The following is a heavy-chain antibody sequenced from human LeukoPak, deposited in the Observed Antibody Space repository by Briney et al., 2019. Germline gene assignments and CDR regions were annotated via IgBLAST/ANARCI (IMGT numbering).Heavy chain of an antibody. V-gene: IGHV4-59*12. CDR1: GGSISSYY. D-gene: IGHD2-21*02. J-gene: IGHJ4*02. Sequence: SETLSLTCGVSGGSISSYYWAWIRQAPGKGLEWIGYIYYAGSTNYNPSLKSRVTMSVDMSRNQFSLHLTSVTAADTAIYYCARGGDWRFDYWGQGTLVTVSS. CDR2: IYYAGST. CDR3: ARGGDWRFDY.